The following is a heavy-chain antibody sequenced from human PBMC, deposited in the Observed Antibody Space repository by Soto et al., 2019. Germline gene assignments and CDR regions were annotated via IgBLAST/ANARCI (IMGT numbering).Heavy chain of an antibody. CDR3: ARERSRIDY. Sequence: GGSLRLSCAASGFMFRSYWMSWVRQAPGKGLEWVANIKQDGSEKYYVDSVKGRFTISRDNAENSLYLQMNSLRAEDTAVYFCARERSRIDYWGQGTLVTVSS. CDR1: GFMFRSYW. V-gene: IGHV3-7*04. J-gene: IGHJ4*02. CDR2: IKQDGSEK.